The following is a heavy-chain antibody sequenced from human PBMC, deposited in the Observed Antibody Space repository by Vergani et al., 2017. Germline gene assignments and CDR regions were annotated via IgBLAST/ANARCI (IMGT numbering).Heavy chain of an antibody. V-gene: IGHV3-23*04. CDR3: AKAGVDYYDSTGY. J-gene: IGHJ4*02. CDR2: ISGSGGST. Sequence: EVQLVESGGGLVKPGGSLRLSCAASGFTFSNAWMSWVRQAPGKGLEWVSAISGSGGSTYYTDSVKGRFTISRDNSKNTLYLQMNSLKAEDTAVYYCAKAGVDYYDSTGYWGQGTLVTVSS. CDR1: GFTFSNAW. D-gene: IGHD3-22*01.